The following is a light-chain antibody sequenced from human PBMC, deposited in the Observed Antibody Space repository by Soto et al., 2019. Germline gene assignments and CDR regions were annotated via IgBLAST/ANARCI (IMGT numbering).Light chain of an antibody. J-gene: IGLJ1*01. Sequence: QSVLTQRPSASGSPGQSVTISCTGTSSDIGAYIYVSWYQQHPGKAPKLMISEVSRRPSGVPERFSDSKSGNTASLTVSGLQADDEAHYYCSSYAGSNNFVFGTGT. CDR3: SSYAGSNNFV. CDR2: EVS. CDR1: SSDIGAYIY. V-gene: IGLV2-8*01.